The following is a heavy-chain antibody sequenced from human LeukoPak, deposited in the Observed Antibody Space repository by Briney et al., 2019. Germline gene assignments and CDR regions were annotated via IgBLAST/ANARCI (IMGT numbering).Heavy chain of an antibody. CDR3: ASPYCSSTSCYGRLGAPGSGGHWYFDL. V-gene: IGHV1-69*04. CDR2: IIPILGIA. D-gene: IGHD2-2*01. J-gene: IGHJ2*01. CDR1: GGTFSSYG. Sequence: SVKVSFKASGGTFSSYGISWVRQAPGQGLEWMGRIIPILGIANYAQKFQGRVTITADKSTSTAYMELSSLRSEDTAVYYCASPYCSSTSCYGRLGAPGSGGHWYFDLWGRGTLVTVSS.